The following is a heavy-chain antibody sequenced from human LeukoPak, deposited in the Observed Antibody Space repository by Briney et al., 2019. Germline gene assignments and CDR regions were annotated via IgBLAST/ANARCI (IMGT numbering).Heavy chain of an antibody. D-gene: IGHD3-9*01. J-gene: IGHJ4*02. V-gene: IGHV3-48*02. CDR1: GFIFTDYP. CDR3: ASDQRYAFDY. CDR2: IRTSAEGANYA. Sequence: GGSLRLSCATSGFIFTDYPMNWVRQAPGKGLEWVSNIRTSAEGANYAYYADSVKGRVTISRDDAKDTLYLHMNSLRDDDTAVYYCASDQRYAFDYWGQGILVTVSS.